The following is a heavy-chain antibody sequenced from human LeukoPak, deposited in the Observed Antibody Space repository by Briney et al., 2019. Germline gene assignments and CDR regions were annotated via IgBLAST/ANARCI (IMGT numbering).Heavy chain of an antibody. J-gene: IGHJ4*02. CDR1: GFTFDDYA. CDR2: ISWNSGSI. Sequence: GRSLRLSCAASGFTFDDYAMHWVRQAPGKGLEWVSGISWNSGSIGYADSVKGRFTTSRDNSKNILYLQMNSLRADDTAVYYCARLSVPGRDFDYWGQGTLVTVSS. V-gene: IGHV3-9*01. CDR3: ARLSVPGRDFDY. D-gene: IGHD2-8*01.